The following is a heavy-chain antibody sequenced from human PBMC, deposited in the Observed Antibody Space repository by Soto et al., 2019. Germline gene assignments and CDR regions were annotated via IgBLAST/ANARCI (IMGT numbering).Heavy chain of an antibody. D-gene: IGHD3-9*01. J-gene: IGHJ4*02. CDR1: GGSISSGGYY. Sequence: SETLSLTCTVSGGSISSGGYYWSWIRQHPGKGLEWIGYIYYSGSTYYNPSLKSRVTISVGTSKNQFSLRLGSVTAADTAVYYCARFPAITYYYYANGFYDILRPFWGQGTLVTVSS. CDR3: ARFPAITYYYYANGFYDILRPF. V-gene: IGHV4-31*03. CDR2: IYYSGST.